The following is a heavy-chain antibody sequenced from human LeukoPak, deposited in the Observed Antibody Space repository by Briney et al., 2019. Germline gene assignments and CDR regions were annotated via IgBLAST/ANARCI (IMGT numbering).Heavy chain of an antibody. CDR3: ARDRRIAATGDLDY. V-gene: IGHV3-21*01. Sequence: GGSLRLSCAASGFTFSSYSMNWVRQAPGKGLEWVSSISSSSSYIYYADSVKGRFTISRDNAKNSLYLQMNSLRAEDTAVYYCARDRRIAATGDLDYWGQGTLVTVSS. CDR2: ISSSSSYI. D-gene: IGHD6-13*01. CDR1: GFTFSSYS. J-gene: IGHJ4*02.